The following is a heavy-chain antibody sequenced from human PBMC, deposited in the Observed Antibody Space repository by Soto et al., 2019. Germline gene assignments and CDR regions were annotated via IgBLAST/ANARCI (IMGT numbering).Heavy chain of an antibody. V-gene: IGHV4-30-2*01. J-gene: IGHJ4*02. D-gene: IGHD6-19*01. CDR1: GDTISTGGYT. CDR3: ARLSYSSGWCDY. Sequence: SETLSLTCDVSGDTISTGGYTWAWIRQPPGKALEWIGHTYHSGNPYYNPSLTSRVAMSVDKSKNQFSLKLSSVTAADTAVYYCARLSYSSGWCDYWGQGTLVTVSS. CDR2: TYHSGNP.